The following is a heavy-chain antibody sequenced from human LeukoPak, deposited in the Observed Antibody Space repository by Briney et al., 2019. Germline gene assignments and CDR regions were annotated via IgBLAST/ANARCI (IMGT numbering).Heavy chain of an antibody. J-gene: IGHJ5*02. CDR1: GGSFSGQY. Sequence: SETLSLTCAVYGGSFSGQYWSWIRQPPGKGLEWIGEINHSGSTNYNPSLKSRVTMSVDTSKNQFSLKLSSVTAADTAVYYCAKGAGGFSYYNWFDPWGQGTLVTVSS. D-gene: IGHD5-18*01. CDR2: INHSGST. CDR3: AKGAGGFSYYNWFDP. V-gene: IGHV4-34*01.